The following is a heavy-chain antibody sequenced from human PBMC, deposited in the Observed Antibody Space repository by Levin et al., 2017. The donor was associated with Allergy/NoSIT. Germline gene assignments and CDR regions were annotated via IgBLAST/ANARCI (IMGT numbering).Heavy chain of an antibody. CDR3: ANDAGFSSGSDYFDY. D-gene: IGHD6-19*01. CDR1: GFTFSSYD. V-gene: IGHV3-23*01. CDR2: ISGSGGST. Sequence: PGGSLSLSCAASGFTFSSYDMSWVRQAPGEGLEWVSSISGSGGSTYYADSVKGRFTISRDNSKNTLYLQMISLRAEDTAVYFCANDAGFSSGSDYFDYWGQGTLVTVSS. J-gene: IGHJ4*02.